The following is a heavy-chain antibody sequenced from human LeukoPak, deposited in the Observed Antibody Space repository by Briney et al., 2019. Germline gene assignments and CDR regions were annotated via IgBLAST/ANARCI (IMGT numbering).Heavy chain of an antibody. D-gene: IGHD6-19*01. Sequence: GGSLRLSCAVSGFTFSTYGMHWVRQAPGKGLEWVAFVRYNGSDEYYPESVKGRFTISRDNSKNTLFLQMNSLRTEDTAVYYCAKDMRSGWYGSFGFDYWGQGSLVIVSS. J-gene: IGHJ4*02. CDR1: GFTFSTYG. V-gene: IGHV3-30*02. CDR3: AKDMRSGWYGSFGFDY. CDR2: VRYNGSDE.